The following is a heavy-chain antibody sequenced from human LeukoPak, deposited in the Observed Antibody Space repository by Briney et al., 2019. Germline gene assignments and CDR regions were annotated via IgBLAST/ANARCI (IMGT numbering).Heavy chain of an antibody. CDR3: ARIYDSSGYYSSGPFDY. D-gene: IGHD3-22*01. CDR2: IIPIFGTA. J-gene: IGHJ4*02. CDR1: GGTFSSYA. Sequence: SVKVSCKASGGTFSSYAISWVRQAPGQGLEWMGGIIPIFGTANYAQKFQGRVTITADESTSTAYMELSSLRSEDTAVYYCARIYDSSGYYSSGPFDYWGQGTLVTVSS. V-gene: IGHV1-69*13.